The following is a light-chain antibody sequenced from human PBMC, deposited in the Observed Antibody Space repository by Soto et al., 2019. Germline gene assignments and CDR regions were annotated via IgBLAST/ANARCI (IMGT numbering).Light chain of an antibody. Sequence: QSALTQPASVSGSPGQSITISCAGTSSDIGGYDYVSWYRQHPGKAPELMIYEVSNRPSGVSTRFSGSKSGNTASLTISGLQAGYEADYYCSAYTARNRLGFGGGTQVTVL. V-gene: IGLV2-14*01. CDR3: SAYTARNRLG. J-gene: IGLJ2*01. CDR1: SSDIGGYDY. CDR2: EVS.